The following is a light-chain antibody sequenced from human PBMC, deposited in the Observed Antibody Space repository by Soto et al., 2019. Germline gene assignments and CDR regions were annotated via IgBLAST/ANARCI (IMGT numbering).Light chain of an antibody. CDR1: QSVLYSFNNRTH. CDR3: QQYYNTQLT. J-gene: IGKJ4*01. Sequence: DIVMTQSPDSLAGSLGERVTINCKSSQSVLYSFNNRTHLAWYQQKPGQPPKLLIYWASTRESGVPDRFSGSGSGTDFALTISGLQAGDVAVYDCQQYYNTQLTFGGGTKVEI. V-gene: IGKV4-1*01. CDR2: WAS.